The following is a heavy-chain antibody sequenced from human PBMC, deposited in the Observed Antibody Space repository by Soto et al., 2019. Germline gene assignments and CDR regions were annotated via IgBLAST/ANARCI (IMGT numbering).Heavy chain of an antibody. CDR1: GNSFTTYY. D-gene: IGHD3-22*01. Sequence: AAVKVSCKASGNSFTTYYMHWVRQAPGQGLEWMGIINPSGGRTTYAQKFQGRVTMTRDTSTSTFHMELCRLRSGETPVYYCAGLSHHYSSGYYDYWGLGTLVTVSS. CDR2: INPSGGRT. V-gene: IGHV1-46*01. J-gene: IGHJ4*02. CDR3: AGLSHHYSSGYYDY.